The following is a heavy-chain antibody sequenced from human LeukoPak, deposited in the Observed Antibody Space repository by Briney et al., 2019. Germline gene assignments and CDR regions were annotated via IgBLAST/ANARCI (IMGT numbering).Heavy chain of an antibody. CDR1: GFTFSSYS. V-gene: IGHV3-48*01. CDR3: AREGAYYYGSGSYSRNYSDY. Sequence: GGSLRLSCAASGFTFSSYSMNWVRQAPGKGLEWVSYISSSSSTIYYADSVKGRFTISRDNAKNSLYLQMNSLRAEDTAVYYCAREGAYYYGSGSYSRNYSDYWGQGTLVTVSS. J-gene: IGHJ4*02. D-gene: IGHD3-10*01. CDR2: ISSSSSTI.